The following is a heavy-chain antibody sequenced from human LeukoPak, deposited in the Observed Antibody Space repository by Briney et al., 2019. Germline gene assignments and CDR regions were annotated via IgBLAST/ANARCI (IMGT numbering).Heavy chain of an antibody. Sequence: SETLSLTCAVSGGSISSGGYSWSWIRQPPGKGLEWIGYIYHSGSTYYNPSLKSRVTISVDRSKNQFSLKLSSVTAADTAVYYCARSSTSRKNYYYYGMDDWGQGTTVTVSS. D-gene: IGHD2-2*01. V-gene: IGHV4-30-2*01. CDR2: IYHSGST. CDR3: ARSSTSRKNYYYYGMDD. CDR1: GGSISSGGYS. J-gene: IGHJ6*02.